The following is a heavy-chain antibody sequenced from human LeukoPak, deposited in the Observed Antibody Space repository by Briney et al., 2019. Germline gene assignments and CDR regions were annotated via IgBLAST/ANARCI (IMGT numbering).Heavy chain of an antibody. CDR1: GFTFSSYA. Sequence: GGSLRLSCAASGFTFSSYAMHWVRQAPGKGLEWVAVISYDGSNKYYADSVKGRFTISRDNSKNTLYLQMNSLRAEDTAVYYCARDCSGGGCYSAIDCWGQGTLVTVSS. J-gene: IGHJ4*02. V-gene: IGHV3-30-3*01. CDR3: ARDCSGGGCYSAIDC. D-gene: IGHD2-15*01. CDR2: ISYDGSNK.